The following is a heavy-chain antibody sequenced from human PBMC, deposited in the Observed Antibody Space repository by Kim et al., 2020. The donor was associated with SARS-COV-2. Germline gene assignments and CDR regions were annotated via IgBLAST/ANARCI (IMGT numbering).Heavy chain of an antibody. D-gene: IGHD3-22*01. Sequence: DSVKGRFTISRDNSKSTLYLEMNSLRAEDTAVYYCARLPPDREKGCAFDIWGQGTMVTVSS. V-gene: IGHV3-30*01. J-gene: IGHJ3*02. CDR3: ARLPPDREKGCAFDI.